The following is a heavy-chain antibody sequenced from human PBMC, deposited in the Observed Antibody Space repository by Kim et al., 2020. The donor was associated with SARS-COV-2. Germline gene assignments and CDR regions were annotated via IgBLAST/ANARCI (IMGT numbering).Heavy chain of an antibody. Sequence: IYYADSVKGRFTISRDYAKNSLYLQMNSLRAEDTAVYYCARNDYDFYGMDVWGQGTTVTVSS. CDR3: ARNDYDFYGMDV. CDR2: I. V-gene: IGHV3-48*03. J-gene: IGHJ6*02. D-gene: IGHD3-3*01.